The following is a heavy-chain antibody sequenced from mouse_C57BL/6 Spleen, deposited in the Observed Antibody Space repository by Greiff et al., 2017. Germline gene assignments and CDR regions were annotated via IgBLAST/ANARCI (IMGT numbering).Heavy chain of an antibody. J-gene: IGHJ3*01. CDR1: GYSITSGYD. CDR2: ISYSGST. D-gene: IGHD1-1*01. CDR3: ARDGYYGRGFAY. V-gene: IGHV3-1*01. Sequence: DVQLQESGPGMVKPSQSLSLTCTVTGYSITSGYDWHWIRHFPGNKLEWMGYISYSGSTNYNPSLKSRISITHDTSKNHFFLKLNSVTTEDTATYYCARDGYYGRGFAYWGQGTLVTVSA.